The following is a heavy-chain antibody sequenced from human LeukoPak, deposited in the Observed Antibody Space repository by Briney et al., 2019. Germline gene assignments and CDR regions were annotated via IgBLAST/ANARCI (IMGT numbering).Heavy chain of an antibody. J-gene: IGHJ5*02. CDR1: GVSISSYY. CDR3: ARFLRPGFERENLNWFDP. V-gene: IGHV4-59*01. CDR2: IYYGGST. D-gene: IGHD2-15*01. Sequence: SETLSLTCTVSGVSISSYYWSWIRQPPGKGLEWIGYIYYGGSTNYNPSLKSRVTISVDTSKNQFSLKLSSVTAADTAVYYCARFLRPGFERENLNWFDPWGQGTLVTVSS.